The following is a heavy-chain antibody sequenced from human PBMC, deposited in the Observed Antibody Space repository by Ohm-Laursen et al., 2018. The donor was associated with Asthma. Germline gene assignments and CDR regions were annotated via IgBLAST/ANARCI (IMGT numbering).Heavy chain of an antibody. CDR3: AKGGVVVVAATTMIDY. CDR1: GFTFSSYS. Sequence: SLRLSCTASGFTFSSYSMHWVRQAPGKGLEWVAVIWYDGSNKYYADSVKGRFTISRDNSKNTLYLQMNSLRAEDTAVYYCAKGGVVVVAATTMIDYWGQGTLVTVSS. D-gene: IGHD2-15*01. CDR2: IWYDGSNK. V-gene: IGHV3-30*18. J-gene: IGHJ4*02.